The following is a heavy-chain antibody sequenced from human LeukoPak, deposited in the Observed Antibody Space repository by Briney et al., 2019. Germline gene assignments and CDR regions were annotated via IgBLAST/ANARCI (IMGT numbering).Heavy chain of an antibody. CDR1: GFTFSSYW. CDR3: ARVKGYSSSWYYYYVDV. CDR2: ISSSSSYI. D-gene: IGHD6-13*01. Sequence: GGSLRLSCAGSGFTFSSYWMSWVRQAPGKGLEWVSSISSSSSYIYYADSVKGRFTISRDNAKNSLYLQMNSLRAEDTAVYYCARVKGYSSSWYYYYVDVWGKGTTVTVSS. V-gene: IGHV3-21*01. J-gene: IGHJ6*03.